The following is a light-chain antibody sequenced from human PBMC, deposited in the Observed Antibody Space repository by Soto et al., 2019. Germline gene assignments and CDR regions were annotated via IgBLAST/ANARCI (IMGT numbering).Light chain of an antibody. CDR3: QKYNSAPWT. V-gene: IGKV3-15*01. CDR2: GAS. Sequence: ETVMTQSPGTLSVSPGERATLPCRASQSVRSNLAWYQQKPGQAPRLLIYGASTRAAGIPARFSGSGSGTEFTLTISSLQSEDFAVYYCQKYNSAPWTFGQGTKVEIK. J-gene: IGKJ1*01. CDR1: QSVRSN.